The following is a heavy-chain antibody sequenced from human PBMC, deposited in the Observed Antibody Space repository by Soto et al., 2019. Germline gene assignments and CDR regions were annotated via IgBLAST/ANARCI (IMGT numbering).Heavy chain of an antibody. Sequence: SVKVSCKASGGTFYTYTFSWVRQAPGQGLEWMGSITPIYPTTNYAERFQGRLTITADGSTHTAYMDLTSLTSEDTAVYYCARIPRYSFPTSDDLDSWGQGTLVTVSS. CDR2: ITPIYPTT. CDR1: GGTFYTYT. V-gene: IGHV1-69*13. D-gene: IGHD5-18*01. CDR3: ARIPRYSFPTSDDLDS. J-gene: IGHJ4*02.